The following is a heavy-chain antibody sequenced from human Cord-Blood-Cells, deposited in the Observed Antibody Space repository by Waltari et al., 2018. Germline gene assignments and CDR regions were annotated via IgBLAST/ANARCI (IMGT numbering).Heavy chain of an antibody. Sequence: QVQLVESGGGVVQPGRSLRLSCAASGFPFSSYAMHWVRQAPGKGLEWVAVISYDGSNKYYADSVKGRFTISRDNSKNTLYLQMNSLRAEDTAVYYCASQLIAAAGDYWGQGTLVTVSS. D-gene: IGHD6-13*01. CDR1: GFPFSSYA. CDR3: ASQLIAAAGDY. CDR2: ISYDGSNK. J-gene: IGHJ4*02. V-gene: IGHV3-30*04.